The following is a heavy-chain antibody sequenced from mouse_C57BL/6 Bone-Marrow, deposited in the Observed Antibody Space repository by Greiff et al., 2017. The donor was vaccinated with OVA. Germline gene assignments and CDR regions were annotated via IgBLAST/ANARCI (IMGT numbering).Heavy chain of an antibody. CDR1: GFSFNTYA. CDR3: VRHDVYWYFDV. Sequence: GGGLVQPKVSLTLSCAASGFSFNTYAMNWVRQAPGKGLEWVARIRSKSNNYATYYADSVKDRFTISRDDSESMLYLQMNNLKTEDTAMYYCVRHDVYWYFDVWGTGTTVTVAS. CDR2: IRSKSNNYAT. D-gene: IGHD2-3*01. J-gene: IGHJ1*03. V-gene: IGHV10-1*01.